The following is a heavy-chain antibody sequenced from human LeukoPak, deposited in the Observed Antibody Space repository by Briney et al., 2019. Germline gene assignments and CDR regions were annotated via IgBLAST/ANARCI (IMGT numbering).Heavy chain of an antibody. Sequence: PGGSLRLSCAASGFTFSSYSMNWVRQAPGKGLEWVSSISSSSSYIYYADSVKGRFTISRDNARNSLYLQMNSLRAEDTAVYYCAELGITMIEGVWGKGTTVTISS. D-gene: IGHD3-22*01. CDR3: AELGITMIEGV. V-gene: IGHV3-21*01. J-gene: IGHJ6*04. CDR2: ISSSSSYI. CDR1: GFTFSSYS.